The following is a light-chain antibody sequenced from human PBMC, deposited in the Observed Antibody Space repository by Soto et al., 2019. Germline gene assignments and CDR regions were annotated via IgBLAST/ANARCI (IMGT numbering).Light chain of an antibody. Sequence: QSVLTQPASVSGSPGPSITISCTGTSSDVGGYNFVSWYQHRPGDAPRLIIYEVSDRPSGISNRFSGSKSGNTASLTISGLQAEDEADYYCFSYTNSNTRLFGGGTKLTVL. CDR3: FSYTNSNTRL. V-gene: IGLV2-14*01. J-gene: IGLJ3*02. CDR2: EVS. CDR1: SSDVGGYNF.